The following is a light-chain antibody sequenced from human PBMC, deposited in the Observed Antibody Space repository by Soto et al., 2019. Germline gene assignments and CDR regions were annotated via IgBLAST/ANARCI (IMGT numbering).Light chain of an antibody. V-gene: IGKV3-20*01. CDR2: TAS. Sequence: EIVLTQSPGTLSLSPGERATLSCRASQSVSSYYLAWYQQKPGQAPRLLISTASSRATGIPDRFSGGGSGTDFTLTISRLEPEDFAVYYCQQCGSSPVTFGQGTKVDIK. CDR3: QQCGSSPVT. CDR1: QSVSSYY. J-gene: IGKJ1*01.